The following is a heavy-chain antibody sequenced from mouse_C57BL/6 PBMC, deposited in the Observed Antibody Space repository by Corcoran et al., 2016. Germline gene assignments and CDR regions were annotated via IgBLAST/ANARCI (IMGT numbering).Heavy chain of an antibody. CDR1: GYTFTTYG. J-gene: IGHJ4*01. Sequence: QIPLVQSGPELKKPGETIKISCKASGYTFTTYGMSWVKQAPGKGLKWMGWINTYSGVPTYADDFKGRFAFSLETSASTAYLQINNLKNDDTATYFCARRLGRLYYYAMDYWGQGTSVTVSS. CDR3: ARRLGRLYYYAMDY. D-gene: IGHD4-1*01. CDR2: INTYSGVP. V-gene: IGHV9-3*01.